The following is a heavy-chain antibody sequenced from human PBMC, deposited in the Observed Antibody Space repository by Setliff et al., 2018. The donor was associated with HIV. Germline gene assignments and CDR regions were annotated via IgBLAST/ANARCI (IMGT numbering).Heavy chain of an antibody. Sequence: PSETLSLTCNVSGGSISSGSYYWNWIRQPAGKGLEWIGRIYASGNTNYNPSLKGRVTISIDTSKNQFSLRLTSVTAADTAVYYCARGTIEYWGQGMLVTVSS. CDR1: GGSISSGSYY. D-gene: IGHD1-7*01. V-gene: IGHV4-61*02. CDR2: IYASGNT. J-gene: IGHJ4*02. CDR3: ARGTIEY.